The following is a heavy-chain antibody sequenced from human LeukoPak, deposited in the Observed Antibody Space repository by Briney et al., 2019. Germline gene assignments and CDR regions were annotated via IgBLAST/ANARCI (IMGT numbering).Heavy chain of an antibody. J-gene: IGHJ4*02. CDR1: GYTFTSYY. Sequence: ASVKASCKASGYTFTSYYMHWVRPAPGQGLEWMGIINPSGGSTTYAQKFQGRVTMTRDTSTSTVYMEVSSLRSEDTAVYYCASLGWESAWWGQGTLVTVSS. D-gene: IGHD1-26*01. CDR3: ASLGWESAW. CDR2: INPSGGST. V-gene: IGHV1-46*01.